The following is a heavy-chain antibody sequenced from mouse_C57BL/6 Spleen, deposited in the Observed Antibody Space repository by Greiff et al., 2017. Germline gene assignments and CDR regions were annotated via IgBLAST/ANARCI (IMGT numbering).Heavy chain of an antibody. Sequence: VMLVESGAELVRPGASVKLSCKASGYTFTDYYINWVKQRPGQGLEWIARIYPGSGNTYYNEKFKGKATLTAEKSSSTAYMQLSSLTSEDSAVYFCARSNLLYYFDYWGQGTTLTVSS. V-gene: IGHV1-76*01. CDR1: GYTFTDYY. CDR2: IYPGSGNT. J-gene: IGHJ2*01. CDR3: ARSNLLYYFDY.